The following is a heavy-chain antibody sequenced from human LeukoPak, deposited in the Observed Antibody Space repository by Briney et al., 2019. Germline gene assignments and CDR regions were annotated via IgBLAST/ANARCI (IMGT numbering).Heavy chain of an antibody. V-gene: IGHV3-49*04. CDR3: TRIPLAYCSSSSCPLWIDF. J-gene: IGHJ4*02. D-gene: IGHD2-2*01. CDR2: IISKPYGGTT. CDR1: GFTFGDYA. Sequence: PGGSLRLSCTTSGFTFGDYAMSWVRQAPRKGLEWVGFIISKPYGGTTVYAASVKGRFTISRDDSKSIAYLQMDSLKTEDTAVYYCTRIPLAYCSSSSCPLWIDFWGQGTLVTVSS.